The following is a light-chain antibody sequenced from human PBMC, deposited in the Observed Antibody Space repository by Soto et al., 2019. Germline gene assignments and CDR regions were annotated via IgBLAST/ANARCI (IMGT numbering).Light chain of an antibody. V-gene: IGKV1-8*01. CDR1: QGISSY. J-gene: IGKJ1*01. CDR3: QQYYSYPPT. CDR2: AAS. Sequence: AIRMTQSPSSFSASTGDRVTITCRASQGISSYLAWYLQKPGKAPKLLIYAASTLQSGVPSRFSGSGSGTDFTLTISCLQSEDFATYYCQQYYSYPPTFGQGTKVEIK.